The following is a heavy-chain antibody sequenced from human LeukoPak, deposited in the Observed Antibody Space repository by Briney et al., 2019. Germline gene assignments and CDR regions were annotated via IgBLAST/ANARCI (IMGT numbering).Heavy chain of an antibody. CDR1: GGSISSYY. J-gene: IGHJ6*03. Sequence: SETLSLTCAVSGGSISSYYWSWIRQPPGKGLEWIGYIYYSGSTNYNPSLKSRVTISVKTSKNQFSLKLSSVTAADTAVYYCARGTRGDYVYHRGNFRRMVYYYYMDVWGKGTTVTVSS. V-gene: IGHV4-59*01. CDR3: ARGTRGDYVYHRGNFRRMVYYYYMDV. D-gene: IGHD4-17*01. CDR2: IYYSGST.